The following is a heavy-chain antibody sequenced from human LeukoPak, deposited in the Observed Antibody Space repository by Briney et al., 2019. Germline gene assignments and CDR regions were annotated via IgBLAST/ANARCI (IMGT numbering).Heavy chain of an antibody. CDR2: ISSSSSYI. D-gene: IGHD5-18*01. Sequence: PGGSLRLSCAASGFTFSSYSMNWVRQAPGKGLEWVPSISSSSSYIYYADSVKGRFTISRDNAKNSLYLQMNSLRAEDTAVYYCARAMGIQLWLTQMAQNEFDYWGQGTLVTVSS. CDR3: ARAMGIQLWLTQMAQNEFDY. V-gene: IGHV3-21*01. J-gene: IGHJ4*02. CDR1: GFTFSSYS.